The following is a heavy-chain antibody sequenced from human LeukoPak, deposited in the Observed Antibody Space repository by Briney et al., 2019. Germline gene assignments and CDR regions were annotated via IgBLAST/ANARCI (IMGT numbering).Heavy chain of an antibody. Sequence: GRSLRLSCAASGFTFSSYAMHWVRQAPGKGLEWVAVISYDGSNKYYADSVKDRFTISRDNSKNTLYLQMNSLRAEDTAVYYCARLNYGSGSFFYYYYYGMDVWGQGTTVTVSS. D-gene: IGHD3-10*01. J-gene: IGHJ6*02. CDR1: GFTFSSYA. CDR2: ISYDGSNK. V-gene: IGHV3-30*14. CDR3: ARLNYGSGSFFYYYYYGMDV.